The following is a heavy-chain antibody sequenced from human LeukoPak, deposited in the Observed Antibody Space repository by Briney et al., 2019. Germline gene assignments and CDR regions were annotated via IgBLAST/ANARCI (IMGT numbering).Heavy chain of an antibody. CDR2: IYYSGST. D-gene: IGHD3-22*01. CDR1: GGSISRGDYY. Sequence: SETLSLTCTVSGGSISRGDYYWSWIRQPPGKGLEWIGHIYYSGSTYYNPSLKGRVTISVDTSKNQFSLRLSSVTAADTAIYYCARVGYDSSGYYFYYFDYWGQGTLVTVSS. CDR3: ARVGYDSSGYYFYYFDY. V-gene: IGHV4-30-4*01. J-gene: IGHJ4*02.